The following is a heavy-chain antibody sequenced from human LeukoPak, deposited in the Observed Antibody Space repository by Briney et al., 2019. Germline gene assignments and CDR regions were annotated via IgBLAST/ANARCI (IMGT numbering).Heavy chain of an antibody. CDR2: INHSGST. V-gene: IGHV4-34*01. Sequence: PSETLSLTCAVYGGSFSDYYWTWIRQPPGKGLEFIGEINHSGSTNYNPSLKSRVTISVDTSKNQFSLKLSSVTAADTAVYYCARFFHDYGAVNWFDPWGQGTLVTVSS. CDR3: ARFFHDYGAVNWFDP. J-gene: IGHJ5*02. D-gene: IGHD4-17*01. CDR1: GGSFSDYY.